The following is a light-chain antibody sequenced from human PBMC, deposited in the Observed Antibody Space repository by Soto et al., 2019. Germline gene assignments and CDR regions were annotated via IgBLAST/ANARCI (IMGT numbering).Light chain of an antibody. J-gene: IGKJ1*01. V-gene: IGKV1-5*01. CDR3: QQYNSYRWT. Sequence: DIQMTQSPSTLSASVGDRVTITCRASQSISSWLAWYQQKPGKAPKLLIYDASSLESGVKSRFSGSGSGTEFTLTISSLQPDDFATYYCQQYNSYRWTFGQGTKVEIK. CDR1: QSISSW. CDR2: DAS.